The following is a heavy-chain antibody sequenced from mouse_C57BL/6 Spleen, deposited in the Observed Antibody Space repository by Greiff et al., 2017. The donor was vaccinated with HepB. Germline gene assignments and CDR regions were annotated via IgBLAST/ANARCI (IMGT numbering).Heavy chain of an antibody. CDR1: GYTFTSYW. CDR2: IDPNSGGT. D-gene: IGHD1-1*01. CDR3: AGGDYYGSSYPFAY. J-gene: IGHJ3*01. Sequence: VQLQQPGAELVKPGASVKLSCKASGYTFTSYWMHWVKQRPGRGLEWIGRIDPNSGGTKYNEKFKSKATLTVDKPSSTAYMQLSSLTSEDSAVYYCAGGDYYGSSYPFAYWGQGTLVTVSA. V-gene: IGHV1-72*01.